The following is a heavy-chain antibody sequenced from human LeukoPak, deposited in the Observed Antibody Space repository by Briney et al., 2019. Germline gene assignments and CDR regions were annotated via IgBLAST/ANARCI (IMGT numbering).Heavy chain of an antibody. J-gene: IGHJ4*02. V-gene: IGHV3-30*02. CDR3: AKDSSNGWHQDY. CDR1: GFTFSSYG. CDR2: IRYDGSNK. D-gene: IGHD6-19*01. Sequence: PGGSLRLSCAASGFTFSSYGMHWVRQAPGKGLEWVAFIRYDGSNKYYADSVKGRFTISRDNSKNTLDLQMNSLRGEDTAVYYCAKDSSNGWHQDYWGQGTLVTVSS.